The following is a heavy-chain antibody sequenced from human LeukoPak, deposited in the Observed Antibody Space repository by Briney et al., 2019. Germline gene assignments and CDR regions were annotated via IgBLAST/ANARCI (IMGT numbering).Heavy chain of an antibody. D-gene: IGHD6-13*01. J-gene: IGHJ5*02. Sequence: ASVKVSCKASGYTFTSYYMDWVRQAPGQGLEWMGIINPSGGSTSYAQKFQGRVTMTRDTSTSTVYMELSSLRSEDTAVYYCARGRPRIAAAGSSSFDPWGQGTLVTVSS. CDR3: ARGRPRIAAAGSSSFDP. CDR1: GYTFTSYY. V-gene: IGHV1-46*01. CDR2: INPSGGST.